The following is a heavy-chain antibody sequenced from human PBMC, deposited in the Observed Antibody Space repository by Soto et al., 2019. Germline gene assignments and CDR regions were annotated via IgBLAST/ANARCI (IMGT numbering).Heavy chain of an antibody. V-gene: IGHV1-18*01. J-gene: IGHJ4*02. D-gene: IGHD6-19*01. CDR2: ISAYNGNT. CDR3: ARDVLRSGWFYYFDY. CDR1: GYTFTSYG. Sequence: GASVKVSCKASGYTFTSYGISWVRQAPGQGLEWMGWISAYNGNTNYAQKLQGRVTMTTDTSTSTAYMELRSLRSDDTAVYYCARDVLRSGWFYYFDYWGQGTLVTVSS.